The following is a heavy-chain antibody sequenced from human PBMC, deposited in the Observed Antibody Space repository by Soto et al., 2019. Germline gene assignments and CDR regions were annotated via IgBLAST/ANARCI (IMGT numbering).Heavy chain of an antibody. CDR2: ISSSSSTI. D-gene: IGHD3-3*01. CDR1: GFTFSSYS. V-gene: IGHV3-48*01. J-gene: IGHJ4*02. Sequence: EVQLVESGGGLVQPGGSLRLSCAASGFTFSSYSMNWVRQAPGKGLEWVSYISSSSSTIYYADSVKGRFTISRDNAKNSLYLQMNSLRAEDTAVYYCARDTNYEFWSGHIDYWGQGTLVTVSS. CDR3: ARDTNYEFWSGHIDY.